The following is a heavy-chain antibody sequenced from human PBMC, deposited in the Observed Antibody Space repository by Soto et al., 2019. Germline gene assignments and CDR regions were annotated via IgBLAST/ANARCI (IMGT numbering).Heavy chain of an antibody. Sequence: SETLSLTCTVSGGSVISGSYYWSWIRQPPGKGLEWIGYIYYSGSTNYNPSLKSRVTISVDTSKNQFSLKLSSVTAADTAVYYCARALAVAGSVWFDPWGQGTLVTVSS. V-gene: IGHV4-61*01. D-gene: IGHD6-19*01. CDR1: GGSVISGSYY. CDR2: IYYSGST. J-gene: IGHJ5*02. CDR3: ARALAVAGSVWFDP.